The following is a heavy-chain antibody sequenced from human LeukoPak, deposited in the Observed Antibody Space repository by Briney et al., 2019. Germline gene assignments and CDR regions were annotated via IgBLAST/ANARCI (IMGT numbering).Heavy chain of an antibody. CDR3: ARDLLFFGYFDY. V-gene: IGHV6-1*01. J-gene: IGHJ4*02. CDR1: GDSVSSNSAA. Sequence: SQTLSLTCAISGDSVSSNSAAWDWIRQSPSRGLEWLGRTYFRSKWYNDYAVSVKSRITINPDTSKNQFSLQLNSVTPDDTAVYYCARDLLFFGYFDYWGQGTLVTVSS. D-gene: IGHD2-15*01. CDR2: TYFRSKWYN.